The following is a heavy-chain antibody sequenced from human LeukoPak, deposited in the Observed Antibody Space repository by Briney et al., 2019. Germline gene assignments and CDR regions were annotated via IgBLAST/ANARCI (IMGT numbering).Heavy chain of an antibody. CDR1: GGSISSSSYY. D-gene: IGHD6-13*01. J-gene: IGHJ3*02. CDR2: IYYSGST. V-gene: IGHV4-39*07. CDR3: ASSSQATGYSSSWYYSVAFDI. Sequence: PSETLSLTCTVSGGSISSSSYYWGWIRQPPGKGLEWIGSIYYSGSTYYNPSLKSRVTISVDTSKDQFSLQLNSVTPEDTAVYYCASSSQATGYSSSWYYSVAFDIWGQGTMVTVSS.